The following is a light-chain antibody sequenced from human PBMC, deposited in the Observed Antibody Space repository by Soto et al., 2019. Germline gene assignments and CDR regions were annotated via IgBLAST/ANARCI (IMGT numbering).Light chain of an antibody. CDR3: QKYNSALTWT. Sequence: DIQMTQSPSSLFASVGDRVTITCRASQGIRNNLGWYQQKPGKVPKLLIYAASTLQSGVPSRFSGSGSGTDFTLTISSLQPEDVATYYCQKYNSALTWTFGQGTKVDIK. V-gene: IGKV1-27*01. CDR2: AAS. J-gene: IGKJ1*01. CDR1: QGIRNN.